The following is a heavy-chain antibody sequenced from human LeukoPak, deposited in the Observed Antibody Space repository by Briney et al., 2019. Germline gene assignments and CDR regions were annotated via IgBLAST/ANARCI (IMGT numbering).Heavy chain of an antibody. CDR2: ISGSGGTT. Sequence: PGGSLRLSCAASRFTFSSSAMSWVRQAPGKGLEWVSGISGSGGTTYYADSVKGRFTISRDNSKNTLYLQMNSLRAEDTAVYYCAKDLRFLEWLLSPKGFDYWGQGTLVTVSS. CDR3: AKDLRFLEWLLSPKGFDY. J-gene: IGHJ4*02. D-gene: IGHD3-3*01. CDR1: RFTFSSSA. V-gene: IGHV3-23*01.